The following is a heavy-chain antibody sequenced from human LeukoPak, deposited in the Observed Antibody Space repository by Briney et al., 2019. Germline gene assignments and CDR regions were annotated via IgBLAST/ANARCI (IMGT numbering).Heavy chain of an antibody. CDR1: GFTFSSYS. CDR3: AKAPVTSCRGAFCYPFDS. J-gene: IGHJ4*02. Sequence: GGSLRLSCAASGFTFSSYSMNWVRQAPGKGLEWVSSISSSSSYIYYADSVKGRFTISRDNAKNSLYLQMNSLRAEDAAVYYCAKAPVTSCRGAFCYPFDSWGQGTLVTVSS. D-gene: IGHD2-15*01. CDR2: ISSSSSYI. V-gene: IGHV3-21*04.